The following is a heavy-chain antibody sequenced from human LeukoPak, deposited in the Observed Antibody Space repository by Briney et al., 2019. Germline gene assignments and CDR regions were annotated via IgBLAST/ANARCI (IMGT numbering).Heavy chain of an antibody. Sequence: GGSLRLSCAASGFTFSGYYMSWIRQAPGKGLEGVSYISSSGSTIYYADSVKGRFTISRDNAKNSLYLQMNSLRAEDTAVYYCARDSTPLEYSSGYYPDAFDIWGQGTKVTVSS. D-gene: IGHD3-22*01. CDR1: GFTFSGYY. CDR2: ISSSGSTI. J-gene: IGHJ3*02. CDR3: ARDSTPLEYSSGYYPDAFDI. V-gene: IGHV3-11*01.